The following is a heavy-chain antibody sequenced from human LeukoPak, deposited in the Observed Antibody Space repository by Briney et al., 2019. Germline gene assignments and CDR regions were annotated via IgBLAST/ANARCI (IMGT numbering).Heavy chain of an antibody. D-gene: IGHD2-2*01. CDR3: ARVRGYCRSTSCYDFDY. CDR2: LNPNSGDT. Sequence: GASVKVSFKASGYTFTGYYVHWVRQAPGQGLEWMGRLNPNSGDTNCAQNFQGRVRMTRDTSISTAYLELKRLKSDDKDVYSCARVRGYCRSTSCYDFDYWGQGTLVTVSS. CDR1: GYTFTGYY. J-gene: IGHJ4*02. V-gene: IGHV1-2*05.